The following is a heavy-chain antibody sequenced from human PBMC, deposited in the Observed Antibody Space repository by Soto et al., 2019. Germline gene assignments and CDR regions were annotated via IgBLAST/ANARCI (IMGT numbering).Heavy chain of an antibody. D-gene: IGHD5-12*01. Sequence: GGSLRLSCAASGFTFSSYEMNWVRQAPGKGLEWVSYISSSGSTIYYADSVKGRLTISRDNAKNSLYLQMNSLRAEDTAVYYCARDWLRFTYYYGMDVWGQGTTVTVSS. CDR2: ISSSGSTI. J-gene: IGHJ6*02. V-gene: IGHV3-48*03. CDR1: GFTFSSYE. CDR3: ARDWLRFTYYYGMDV.